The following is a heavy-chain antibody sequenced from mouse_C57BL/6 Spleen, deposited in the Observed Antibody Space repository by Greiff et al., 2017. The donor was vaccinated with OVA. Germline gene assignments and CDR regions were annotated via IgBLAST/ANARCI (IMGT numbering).Heavy chain of an antibody. J-gene: IGHJ2*01. V-gene: IGHV1-55*01. CDR1: GYTFTSYW. Sequence: QVQLQQPGAELVKPGASVKMSCKASGYTFTSYWITWVKQRPGQGLEWIGDIYPGSGSTNYNEKFKSKATLTVDTSSSTAYVQLSSLTSEDSAVYYCARLGTTVVATVDYWGQGTTLTVSS. CDR3: ARLGTTVVATVDY. CDR2: IYPGSGST. D-gene: IGHD1-1*01.